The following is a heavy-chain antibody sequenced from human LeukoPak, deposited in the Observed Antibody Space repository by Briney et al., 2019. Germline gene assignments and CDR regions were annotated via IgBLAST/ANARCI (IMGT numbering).Heavy chain of an antibody. V-gene: IGHV3-53*01. CDR2: IYSDGST. J-gene: IGHJ4*02. CDR1: GFTFSSYS. Sequence: PGGSLRLSCAASGFTFSSYSMNWVRQAPGKGLEWVSLIYSDGSTYHADSVKGRFTISRDNSENTLYLQMNSLRAEDTAVYYCARLTRPGYSGGWPFFEYWGQGTLVTVSS. D-gene: IGHD6-25*01. CDR3: ARLTRPGYSGGWPFFEY.